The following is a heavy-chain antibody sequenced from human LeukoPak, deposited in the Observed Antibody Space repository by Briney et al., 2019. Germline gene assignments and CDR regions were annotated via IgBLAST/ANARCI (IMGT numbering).Heavy chain of an antibody. Sequence: GRSLRLSCAASGFTFSSFGIHWVRQAPGKGLEWVAVIWNDGSNQYHADSVKGRFTISRDNSKNTLYLQMNSLRAEDTAVYYCATGYSGYDLGSVLGYLYGMDVWGQGTTVTVSS. D-gene: IGHD5-12*01. CDR3: ATGYSGYDLGSVLGYLYGMDV. CDR1: GFTFSSFG. V-gene: IGHV3-33*01. CDR2: IWNDGSNQ. J-gene: IGHJ6*02.